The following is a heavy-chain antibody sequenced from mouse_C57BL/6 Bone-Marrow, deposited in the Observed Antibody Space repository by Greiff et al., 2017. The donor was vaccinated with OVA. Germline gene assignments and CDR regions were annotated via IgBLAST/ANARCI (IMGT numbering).Heavy chain of an antibody. V-gene: IGHV1-22*01. D-gene: IGHD2-5*01. J-gene: IGHJ4*01. CDR1: GYTFTDYN. Sequence: EVKLVESGPELVKPGASVKMSCKASGYTFTDYNMHWVKQSHGKSLEWIGYINPNNGGTSYNQKFKGKATLTVNKSSSTAYMELRSLTSEDSAVYYCARGYYSNFYYAMDYWGQGTSVTVSS. CDR3: ARGYYSNFYYAMDY. CDR2: INPNNGGT.